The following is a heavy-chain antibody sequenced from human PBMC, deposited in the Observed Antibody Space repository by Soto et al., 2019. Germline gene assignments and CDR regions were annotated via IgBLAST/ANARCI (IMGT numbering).Heavy chain of an antibody. J-gene: IGHJ4*02. CDR1: GGSFSGYC. D-gene: IGHD3-10*01. Sequence: SETLSLTCAVYGGSFSGYCWSWIRQPPGKGLEWIGEINHSGRTNYNPSLKSRVTISVDTSKNQFSLKLSSVTAADTAVYYCASGEEYYFDYWGQGTLVTVSS. V-gene: IGHV4-34*01. CDR3: ASGEEYYFDY. CDR2: INHSGRT.